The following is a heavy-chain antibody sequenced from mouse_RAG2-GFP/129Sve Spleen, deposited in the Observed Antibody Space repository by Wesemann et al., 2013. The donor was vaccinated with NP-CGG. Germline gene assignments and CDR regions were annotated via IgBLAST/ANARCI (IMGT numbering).Heavy chain of an antibody. D-gene: IGHD2-1*01. J-gene: IGHJ3*01. V-gene: IGHV14-3*02. Sequence: EVQLQQSGAELVKPGASVKLSCTASGFNIKDTYMHWVKQRPEQGLEWIGRIDPANGNTKYDPKFQGKATITADTSSNTAYLQLSSLTSEDTAVYYCAYGNWFAYWGAKGGLWVTVSA. CDR3: AYGNWFAY. CDR1: GFNIKDTY. CDR2: IDPANGNT.